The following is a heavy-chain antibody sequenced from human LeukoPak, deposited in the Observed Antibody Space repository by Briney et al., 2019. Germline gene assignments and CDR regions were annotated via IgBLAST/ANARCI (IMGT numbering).Heavy chain of an antibody. J-gene: IGHJ4*02. D-gene: IGHD6-13*01. CDR2: IRSSSSTI. V-gene: IGHV3-48*04. Sequence: GGSLRLSCAASGFSFSTSGMNWVRQAPGKGLEWVSYIRSSSSTIYYADSVKGRFTISRDNAKNSLYLQMNSLRAEDTAVYYCARGTAAVYFDHWGQGILVTVSS. CDR1: GFSFSTSG. CDR3: ARGTAAVYFDH.